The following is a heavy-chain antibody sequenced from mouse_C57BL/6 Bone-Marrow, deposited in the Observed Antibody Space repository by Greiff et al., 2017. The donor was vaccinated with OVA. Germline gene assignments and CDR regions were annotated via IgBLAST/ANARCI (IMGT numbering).Heavy chain of an antibody. CDR2: IDPSDSET. J-gene: IGHJ4*01. CDR1: GYTFTSYW. D-gene: IGHD1-1*01. CDR3: ARDFISPMDY. Sequence: QVQLQQPGAELVRPGSSVKLSCKASGYTFTSYWMHWVKQRPIQGLEWIGNIDPSDSETHYNQKFKDKATLTVDKSSSTAYMQLSSLTSEDSAVYYCARDFISPMDYWGQGTSVTVSS. V-gene: IGHV1-52*01.